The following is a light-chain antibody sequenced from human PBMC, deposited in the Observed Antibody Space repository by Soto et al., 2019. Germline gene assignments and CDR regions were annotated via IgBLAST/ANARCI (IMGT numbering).Light chain of an antibody. CDR3: QQYGNSLMYT. CDR2: GAS. Sequence: IVLTQSPGTLSLSPGERATLSCRASQTVRSNFLAWYQQKPGQAPRLLVHGASTRASGVPDRFSGSGSGTGFTLTISRLEPEDSAVYYCQQYGNSLMYTFGQGTKLEIK. V-gene: IGKV3-20*01. CDR1: QTVRSNF. J-gene: IGKJ2*01.